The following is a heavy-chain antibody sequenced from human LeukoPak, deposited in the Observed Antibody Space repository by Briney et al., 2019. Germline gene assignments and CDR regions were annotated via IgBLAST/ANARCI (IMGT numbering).Heavy chain of an antibody. V-gene: IGHV3-66*01. CDR3: SRESTMLDED. Sequence: GGSLRLSCAASGFSVSSNHMIWVRQAPGKGLEWVSGIYIGGTTQYADSVKGRFTISRDNSKSTLYLQMNSLRVEDTAVYYCSRESTMLDEDWGQGTLVTVSS. D-gene: IGHD3-10*01. CDR2: IYIGGTT. J-gene: IGHJ4*02. CDR1: GFSVSSNH.